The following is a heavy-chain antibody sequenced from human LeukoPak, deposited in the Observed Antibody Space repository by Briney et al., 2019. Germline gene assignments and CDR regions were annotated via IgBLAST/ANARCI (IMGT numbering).Heavy chain of an antibody. CDR3: ARRNLFDY. CDR1: GFTFTSYW. Sequence: GGSLRLSCAASGFTFTSYWMNWVRQAPGKGLEWVAGIKQDGSDKYYVDSVKGRFTISRDNAKNSVYLQMNSLRADDTAAYYCARRNLFDYWGQGTLVTVSS. CDR2: IKQDGSDK. V-gene: IGHV3-7*01. J-gene: IGHJ4*02.